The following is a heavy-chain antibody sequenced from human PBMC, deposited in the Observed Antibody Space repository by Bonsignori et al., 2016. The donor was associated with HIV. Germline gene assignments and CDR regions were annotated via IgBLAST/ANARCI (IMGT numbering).Heavy chain of an antibody. CDR3: ARGKAHYDVSGYYVGYNWFDP. J-gene: IGHJ5*02. CDR2: MNPETANT. Sequence: WVRQAPGQGLEWLGWMNPETANTGSAQKFQGRLTMTRNTSLSTAYMELRNLTSEDTAVYYCARGKAHYDVSGYYVGYNWFDPWGQGALVTVSS. D-gene: IGHD3-22*01. V-gene: IGHV1-8*01.